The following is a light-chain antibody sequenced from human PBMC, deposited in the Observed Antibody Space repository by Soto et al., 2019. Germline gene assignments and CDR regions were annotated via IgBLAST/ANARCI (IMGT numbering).Light chain of an antibody. Sequence: QSVLTQPPSVSGAPGQRVTISCTGSTSNIGAGYDVHWYQQLPGTAPKLLIYGNSNRPSGVPDRFSGSKSGTSASLAITGLQADDEADYYCQSYDSNVYVFGTGTKVTVL. CDR1: TSNIGAGYD. CDR2: GNS. J-gene: IGLJ1*01. V-gene: IGLV1-40*01. CDR3: QSYDSNVYV.